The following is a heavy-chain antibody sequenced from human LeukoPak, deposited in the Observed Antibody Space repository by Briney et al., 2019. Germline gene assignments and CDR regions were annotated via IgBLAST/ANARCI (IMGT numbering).Heavy chain of an antibody. CDR1: GGSISSHY. J-gene: IGHJ5*02. CDR3: ARCGGVSWFDP. D-gene: IGHD6-13*01. Sequence: SETLSLTCTVSGGSISSHYWSWIRQSPGKGLEWIGYIYYSGSTNYNPSLKSRVTISVDTSKNQFSLKLSSVTAADTAVYYCARCGGVSWFDPWGQGTLVTVSS. V-gene: IGHV4-59*11. CDR2: IYYSGST.